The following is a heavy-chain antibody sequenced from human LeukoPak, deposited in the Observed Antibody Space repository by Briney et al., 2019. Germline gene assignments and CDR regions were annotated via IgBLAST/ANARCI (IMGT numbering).Heavy chain of an antibody. D-gene: IGHD4-11*01. CDR2: INTDASST. Sequence: GGSLRLSCAASGFTFGSYWMHWVRQAPGKGLVWVSHINTDASSTNYAVSVKGRFTISRDNAKNSLYLQMNSLRDEDSAVYYCARGLQYHEPLYFDSWGQGTLVTVSS. V-gene: IGHV3-74*01. CDR3: ARGLQYHEPLYFDS. CDR1: GFTFGSYW. J-gene: IGHJ4*02.